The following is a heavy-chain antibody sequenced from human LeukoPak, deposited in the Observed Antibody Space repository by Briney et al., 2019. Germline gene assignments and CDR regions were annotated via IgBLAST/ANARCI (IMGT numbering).Heavy chain of an antibody. J-gene: IGHJ4*02. CDR1: GYTFTGYY. V-gene: IGHV1-2*02. CDR3: ARDHRSYGSGHSFDY. Sequence: GASVKVSCKASGYTFTGYYMHWVRQAPGQGLEWMGWINPNSGGTNYAQKFQGRVTMTRDTSITTAYMELSRLRSDDTAVYYCARDHRSYGSGHSFDYWGQGTLVTVSS. D-gene: IGHD3-10*01. CDR2: INPNSGGT.